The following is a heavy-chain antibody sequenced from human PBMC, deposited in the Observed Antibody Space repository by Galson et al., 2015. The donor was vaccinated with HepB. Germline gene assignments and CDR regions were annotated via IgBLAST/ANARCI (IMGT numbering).Heavy chain of an antibody. V-gene: IGHV4-34*01. CDR1: GDSFTGYS. Sequence: SETLSLTCGVYGDSFTGYSFTGYSWTWIRQSPGKGLEWIGKINHTGSTTLNASLRNRVTMSVDTSKSQISLKMTSVTAADTAVYYCVRGGDIVDYDGYFDYWGRGTLVTVSS. D-gene: IGHD5-12*01. CDR3: VRGGDIVDYDGYFDY. CDR2: INHTGST. J-gene: IGHJ4*02.